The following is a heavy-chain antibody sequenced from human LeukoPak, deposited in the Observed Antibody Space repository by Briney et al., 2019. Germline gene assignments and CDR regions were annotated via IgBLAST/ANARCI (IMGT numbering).Heavy chain of an antibody. Sequence: GSLILSCAASGFTFSNAWMSWVRQAPGKGLEWIGEINHSGSTNYNPSLKSRVTISVDTSKNQFSLKLSSVTAADTAVYYCARGWVLLWFGESPYYMDVWGKGTTVTVSS. D-gene: IGHD3-10*01. CDR3: ARGWVLLWFGESPYYMDV. V-gene: IGHV4-34*01. J-gene: IGHJ6*03. CDR2: INHSGST. CDR1: GFTFSNAW.